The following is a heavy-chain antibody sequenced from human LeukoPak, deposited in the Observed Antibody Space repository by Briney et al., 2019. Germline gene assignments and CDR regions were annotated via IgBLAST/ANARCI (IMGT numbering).Heavy chain of an antibody. J-gene: IGHJ5*02. CDR3: ARGSTVVPFDP. Sequence: SGTLSLTSAVYGGSFSGYYWSWIRQPPGKGLEWIGEINHSGSTNYNPSLKSRVTISVDTSKNQFSLKLSSVTAADTAVYYCARGSTVVPFDPWGQGTLVTVSS. CDR2: INHSGST. V-gene: IGHV4-34*01. CDR1: GGSFSGYY. D-gene: IGHD2-2*01.